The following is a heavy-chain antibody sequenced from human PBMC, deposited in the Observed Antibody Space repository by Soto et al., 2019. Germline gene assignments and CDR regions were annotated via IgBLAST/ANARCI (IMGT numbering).Heavy chain of an antibody. V-gene: IGHV3-53*01. J-gene: IGHJ4*02. CDR3: ARAGGQWLPLDY. D-gene: IGHD3-22*01. Sequence: PGGSLRLFCAASGFTVSSNYMSWVRQAPGKGLEWVSVIYSGGSTYYADSVKGRFTISRDNSKNTLYLQMNSLRAEDTAVYYCARAGGQWLPLDYWGQGTLVTVSS. CDR1: GFTVSSNY. CDR2: IYSGGST.